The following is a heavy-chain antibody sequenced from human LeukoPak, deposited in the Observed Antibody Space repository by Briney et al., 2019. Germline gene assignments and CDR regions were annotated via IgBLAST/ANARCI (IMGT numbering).Heavy chain of an antibody. CDR2: INPNSGGT. Sequence: ASVRVSCKASGYTFTGYYMHWVRQAPGQGLEWMGQINPNSGGTNYAQKFQGRVTMTRDTSISTAYMELSRLRSDDTAVYYCARDLHDSSGYLPGHWGQGTLVTVSS. J-gene: IGHJ4*02. D-gene: IGHD3-22*01. V-gene: IGHV1-2*06. CDR3: ARDLHDSSGYLPGH. CDR1: GYTFTGYY.